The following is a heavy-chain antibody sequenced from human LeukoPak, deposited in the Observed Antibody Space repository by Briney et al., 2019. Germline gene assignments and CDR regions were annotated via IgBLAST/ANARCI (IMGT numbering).Heavy chain of an antibody. D-gene: IGHD6-19*01. Sequence: GGSLRLSCAASGFTFSSYAMHWVRQAPGKGLEWVAVISYDGGNKYYADPVKGRFTISRDNSMNTLYLQMNSLRAEDTAVYCCAEGGWYGGGQDAFDFWGQGTMVTVSS. V-gene: IGHV3-30-3*01. CDR2: ISYDGGNK. CDR1: GFTFSSYA. CDR3: AEGGWYGGGQDAFDF. J-gene: IGHJ3*01.